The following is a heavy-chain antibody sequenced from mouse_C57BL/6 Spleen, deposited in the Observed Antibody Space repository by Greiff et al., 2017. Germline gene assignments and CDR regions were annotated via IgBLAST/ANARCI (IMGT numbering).Heavy chain of an antibody. CDR1: GYTFTDYN. D-gene: IGHD1-1*01. V-gene: IGHV1-22*01. Sequence: EVKLMESGPELVKPGASVKMSCKASGYTFTDYNMHWVKQSHGKSLEWIGYINPNNGGTSYNQKFKGKATLTVNKSSSTAYMELRSLTSEDSAVYYCARNHYGSSYNAMDYWGQGTSVTVSS. J-gene: IGHJ4*01. CDR3: ARNHYGSSYNAMDY. CDR2: INPNNGGT.